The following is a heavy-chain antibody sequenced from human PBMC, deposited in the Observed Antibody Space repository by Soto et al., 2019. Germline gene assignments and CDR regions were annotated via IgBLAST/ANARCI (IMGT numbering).Heavy chain of an antibody. Sequence: GGSLRLSCVGSGLSLSNIWTSWVRPAPGKGLEWVANIKQGGTETYYVDSVKGRFTISKDHAKNSLYLQMNSLRVEDTALYYCASLDTARVETAGYWGQGTRVTVSS. CDR3: ASLDTARVETAGY. J-gene: IGHJ4*02. V-gene: IGHV3-7*01. CDR1: GLSLSNIW. D-gene: IGHD5-18*01. CDR2: IKQGGTET.